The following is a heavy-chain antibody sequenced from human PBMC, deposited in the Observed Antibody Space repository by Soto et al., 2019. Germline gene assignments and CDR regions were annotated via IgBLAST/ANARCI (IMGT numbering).Heavy chain of an antibody. J-gene: IGHJ3*02. Sequence: QIQLVQSGAEVKNPGASVKVSCKASGYKFTTYGITWVRQAPGQGLEWMGGISTYSGKTDYAQNFQDRVTMTTETSTNTAYLEVRTLRSDDTAVYYCARGLGTNGLDIW. D-gene: IGHD3-16*01. CDR2: ISTYSGKT. CDR1: GYKFTTYG. V-gene: IGHV1-18*04. CDR3: ARGLGTNGLDI.